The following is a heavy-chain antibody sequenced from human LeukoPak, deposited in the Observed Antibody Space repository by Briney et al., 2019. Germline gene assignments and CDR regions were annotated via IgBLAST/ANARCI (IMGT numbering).Heavy chain of an antibody. D-gene: IGHD4-23*01. V-gene: IGHV3-74*01. J-gene: IGHJ4*02. Sequence: PGGSLRLSCAASGFTSNTYWMHCVRQAPGQRLVWVSRINSDGRRTTYADSLKGRFTISRDNAKNTLYLQMNSLRAEDTAVYYCARDLDYGGNSNFDDWGQGTLVTVSS. CDR2: INSDGRRT. CDR1: GFTSNTYW. CDR3: ARDLDYGGNSNFDD.